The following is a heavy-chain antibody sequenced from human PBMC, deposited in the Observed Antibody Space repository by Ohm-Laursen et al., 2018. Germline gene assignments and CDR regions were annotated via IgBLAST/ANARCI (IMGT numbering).Heavy chain of an antibody. CDR3: ARVSRGTLQSP. J-gene: IGHJ5*02. V-gene: IGHV3-11*01. CDR2: ISSSGSTI. CDR1: GGSFSGYY. D-gene: IGHD5-24*01. Sequence: GTLSLTCAVYGGSFSGYYMSWIRQAPGKGLEWVSYISSSGSTIYYADSVKGRFTISRDNAKNSLYLQMNSLRAEDTAVYYCARVSRGTLQSPWGQGTLVTVSS.